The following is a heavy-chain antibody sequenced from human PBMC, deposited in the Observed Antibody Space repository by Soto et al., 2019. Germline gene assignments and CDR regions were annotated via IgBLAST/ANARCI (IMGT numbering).Heavy chain of an antibody. J-gene: IGHJ6*02. CDR1: GGSVSSGSYY. CDR2: IYYSGST. D-gene: IGHD2-15*01. V-gene: IGHV4-61*01. CDR3: ARDAKYCSGGSCYWGWVGYYYGMDV. Sequence: KASETLSLTCTVSGGSVSSGSYYWSWIRQPPGKGLEWIGYIYYSGSTNYNPSLKSRVTISVDTSKNQFSLKLSSVTAADTAVYYCARDAKYCSGGSCYWGWVGYYYGMDVWGQGTTVTVSS.